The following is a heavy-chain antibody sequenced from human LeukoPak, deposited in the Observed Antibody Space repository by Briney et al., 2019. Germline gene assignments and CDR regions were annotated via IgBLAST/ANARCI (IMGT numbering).Heavy chain of an antibody. CDR3: ARGRLGYSDC. Sequence: GGSLRLSCAASRFTFSSYGMHWVRQGPGKGLVWVSYIKSDESRTNYADSVKGRFTISRDNAKNTLYLQMNSLGAEDTAVYYCARGRLGYSDCWGQGTLVTVSS. J-gene: IGHJ4*02. CDR1: RFTFSSYG. CDR2: IKSDESRT. V-gene: IGHV3-74*01. D-gene: IGHD4-11*01.